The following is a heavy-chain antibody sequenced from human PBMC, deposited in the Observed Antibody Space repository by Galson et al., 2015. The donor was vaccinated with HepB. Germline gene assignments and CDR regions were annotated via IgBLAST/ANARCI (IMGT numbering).Heavy chain of an antibody. CDR2: MNPSGST. CDR3: ARDVGYSYGLDN. CDR1: GGSFSSASYY. Sequence: LSLTCTVSGGSFSSASYYWSWIRQPAGKGLEWIGRMNPSGSTNYNPSLKSRITMSVDTSKNQFSLKLSSVTAADTAMYYCARDVGYSYGLDNWGQGTLVTVSS. V-gene: IGHV4-61*02. D-gene: IGHD5-18*01. J-gene: IGHJ4*02.